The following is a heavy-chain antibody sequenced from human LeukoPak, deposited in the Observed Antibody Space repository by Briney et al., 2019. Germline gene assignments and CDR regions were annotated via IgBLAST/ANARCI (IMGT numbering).Heavy chain of an antibody. CDR3: AGSGWTHASDY. J-gene: IGHJ4*02. CDR1: GGSLSSSSYY. CDR2: IYYSGST. Sequence: SETLSLTRTASGGSLSSSSYYWGWIRQPPGKGLEWIGSIYYSGSTYYNPSLKSRVTISVDTSKNQFSLKLSSVTAADTAVYYCAGSGWTHASDYWGQGTLVTVSS. D-gene: IGHD6-19*01. V-gene: IGHV4-39*01.